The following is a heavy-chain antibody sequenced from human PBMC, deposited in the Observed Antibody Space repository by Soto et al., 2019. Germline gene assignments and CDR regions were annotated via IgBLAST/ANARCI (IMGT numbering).Heavy chain of an antibody. D-gene: IGHD3-22*01. J-gene: IGHJ3*01. V-gene: IGHV1-18*01. Sequence: QVQLVQSGAEVKKPGASVKVSCKASGYTFTSSGMSWVRQAPGQGLEWLGWISAHTGSSEYAQRFQGRGTTTTDRSTSTAYMELRSLRSDETAVYYCARAFFDQGSDSRGYSFDAFDFWGPGTLVTVSS. CDR1: GYTFTSSG. CDR3: ARAFFDQGSDSRGYSFDAFDF. CDR2: ISAHTGSS.